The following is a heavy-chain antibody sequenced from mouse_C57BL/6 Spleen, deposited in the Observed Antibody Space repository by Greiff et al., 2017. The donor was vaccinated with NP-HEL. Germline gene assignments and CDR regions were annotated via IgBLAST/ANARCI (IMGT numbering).Heavy chain of an antibody. J-gene: IGHJ4*01. CDR3: AREGDYYEDYAMDY. CDR1: GYTFTSYD. D-gene: IGHD1-1*01. Sequence: QVQLQQSGPELVKPGASVKLSCKASGYTFTSYDINWVKQRPGQGLEWIGWIYPRDGSTKDNEKFKGKATLTVDTSTRTAYLELHSLTSEDSAVYFCAREGDYYEDYAMDYWGQGTSVTVSS. CDR2: IYPRDGST. V-gene: IGHV1-85*01.